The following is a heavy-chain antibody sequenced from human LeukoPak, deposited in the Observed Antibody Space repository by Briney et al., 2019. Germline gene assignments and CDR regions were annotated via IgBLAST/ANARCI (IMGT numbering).Heavy chain of an antibody. CDR1: GGSFSGYY. V-gene: IGHV4-34*01. CDR3: ARGGERQWLAYYYYYYGMDV. Sequence: PSETLSLTCAVYGGSFSGYYWSWIHQPPGKGLEWIGEINHSGSTNYNPSLKSRVTISVDTSKNQFSLKLSSVTAADTAVYYCARGGERQWLAYYYYYYGMDVWGQGTTVTVSS. CDR2: INHSGST. D-gene: IGHD6-19*01. J-gene: IGHJ6*02.